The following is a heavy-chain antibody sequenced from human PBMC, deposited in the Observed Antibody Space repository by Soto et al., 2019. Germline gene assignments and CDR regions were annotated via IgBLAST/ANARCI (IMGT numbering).Heavy chain of an antibody. D-gene: IGHD3-9*01. CDR1: GYTFTSYG. Sequence: QVQLVQSGAEVKKPGASVKVSCKASGYTFTSYGISWVRQAPGQGLEWMGWISAYNGNTNYAQKLQGRVTMTPDTSTSTAYMELRSLRSDDTAVYYCARDRVNIRYVDWLPSHWFYPWGQGTLVTVSS. CDR2: ISAYNGNT. CDR3: ARDRVNIRYVDWLPSHWFYP. V-gene: IGHV1-18*01. J-gene: IGHJ5*02.